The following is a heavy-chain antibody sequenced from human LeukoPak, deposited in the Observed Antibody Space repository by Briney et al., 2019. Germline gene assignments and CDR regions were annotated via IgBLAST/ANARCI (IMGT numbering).Heavy chain of an antibody. Sequence: GGSLRLSCAASGFTFSSFGMHWVRQAPGKGLEWVALISYDGSNEYYADSVKGRFTISRDNSKNTLYLQVNSLRAEDTAVYYCAKAKSYYSNYDYWGQGTLVTVSS. J-gene: IGHJ4*02. CDR1: GFTFSSFG. V-gene: IGHV3-30*18. CDR2: ISYDGSNE. D-gene: IGHD4-11*01. CDR3: AKAKSYYSNYDY.